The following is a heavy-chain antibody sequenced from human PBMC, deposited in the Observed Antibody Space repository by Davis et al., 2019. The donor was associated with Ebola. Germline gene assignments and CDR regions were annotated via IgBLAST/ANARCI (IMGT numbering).Heavy chain of an antibody. Sequence: ASVKVSCKASGYTFTSYDINWVRQATGQGLEWMGWMNPNNGNTNYAQKLQGRVTMTTDTSTSTAYMELRSLRSDDTAVYYCARDRGMVTEYYFDYWGQGTLVTVSS. CDR3: ARDRGMVTEYYFDY. CDR2: MNPNNGNT. CDR1: GYTFTSYD. V-gene: IGHV1-18*01. J-gene: IGHJ4*02. D-gene: IGHD4-23*01.